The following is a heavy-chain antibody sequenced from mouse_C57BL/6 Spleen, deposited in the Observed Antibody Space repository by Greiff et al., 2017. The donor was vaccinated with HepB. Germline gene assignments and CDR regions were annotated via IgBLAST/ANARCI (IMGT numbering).Heavy chain of an antibody. D-gene: IGHD1-1*01. V-gene: IGHV5-6*01. CDR1: GFTFSSYG. CDR3: ARAITTVAAYYFDY. CDR2: ISSGGSYT. J-gene: IGHJ2*01. Sequence: EVMLVESGGDLVKPGGSLKLSCAASGFTFSSYGMSWVRQTPDKRLEWVATISSGGSYTYYPDSVKGRFTISRDNAKNTLYLQMSSLKSEDTAMYYCARAITTVAAYYFDYWGQGTTLTVSS.